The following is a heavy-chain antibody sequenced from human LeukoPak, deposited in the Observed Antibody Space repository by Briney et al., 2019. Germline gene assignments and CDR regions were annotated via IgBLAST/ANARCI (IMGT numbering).Heavy chain of an antibody. J-gene: IGHJ6*02. Sequence: GGSLRLSCAASGFTVSSNYLTWVRQAPGKGLEWVSYIYGDSSRNYADSVKGRFTISRDNSKNTLYLQMNSLRAEDTAVYFCVRGYSFGPYGMDVWGQGTTVTVSS. V-gene: IGHV3-53*01. D-gene: IGHD2-15*01. CDR1: GFTVSSNY. CDR2: IYGDSSR. CDR3: VRGYSFGPYGMDV.